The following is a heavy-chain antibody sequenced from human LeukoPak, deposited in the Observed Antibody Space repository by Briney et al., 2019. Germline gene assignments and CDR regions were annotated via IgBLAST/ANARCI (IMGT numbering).Heavy chain of an antibody. D-gene: IGHD6-19*01. CDR2: LSGSGITT. CDR3: AKGIYSSGWSYFDY. CDR1: GSTFSNSA. J-gene: IGHJ4*01. Sequence: PGGSLRLSCAASGSTFSNSAMSWVRQAPGKGLEWVSTLSGSGITTYYADSVKGRFTISRDNSKNTLYLQMNSLRAEDTAVYYCAKGIYSSGWSYFDYWGHGTLVTVSS. V-gene: IGHV3-23*01.